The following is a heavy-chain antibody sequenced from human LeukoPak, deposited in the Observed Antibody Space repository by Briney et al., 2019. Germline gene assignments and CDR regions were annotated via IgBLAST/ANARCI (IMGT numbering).Heavy chain of an antibody. Sequence: SETLSLTCAAYGGSFSGYYWSWIRQPPGKGLEWIGEINHSGSTNYNPSLKSRVTIPVDTSKNQFSLKLSSVTAADTAVYYCARGIGQWLAVFYYFDYWGQGTLVTVSS. CDR2: INHSGST. CDR1: GGSFSGYY. CDR3: ARGIGQWLAVFYYFDY. J-gene: IGHJ4*02. D-gene: IGHD6-19*01. V-gene: IGHV4-34*01.